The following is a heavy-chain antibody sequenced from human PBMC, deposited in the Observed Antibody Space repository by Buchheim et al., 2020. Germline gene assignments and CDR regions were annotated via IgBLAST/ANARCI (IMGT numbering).Heavy chain of an antibody. CDR1: GFSLSTSGVG. J-gene: IGHJ4*02. Sequence: QITLKESGPTLVKPTQTLTLTCTFSGFSLSTSGVGVGWIRQPPGKALEWLALIYWDDDKRYSPSMKSRLPTTKDTSKTQGVLTMTNMDPVDTATYYCAHSGKSGSYGNYWGQGTL. CDR3: AHSGKSGSYGNY. CDR2: IYWDDDK. D-gene: IGHD1-26*01. V-gene: IGHV2-5*02.